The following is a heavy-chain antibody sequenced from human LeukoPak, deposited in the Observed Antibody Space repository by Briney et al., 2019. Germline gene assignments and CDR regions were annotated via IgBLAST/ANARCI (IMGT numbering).Heavy chain of an antibody. D-gene: IGHD6-13*01. V-gene: IGHV7-4-1*02. J-gene: IGHJ4*02. CDR1: GYTFTSYA. CDR2: INTNTGNP. Sequence: GASVKVSCKPSGYTFTSYAMNWVRQAPGQGLEWMGWINTNTGNPTYAQGFTGRFVFSLDTSVSTAYLQISSLKAEDTAVYYCASRNPIAAAGTSLHYWGQGTLVTVSS. CDR3: ASRNPIAAAGTSLHY.